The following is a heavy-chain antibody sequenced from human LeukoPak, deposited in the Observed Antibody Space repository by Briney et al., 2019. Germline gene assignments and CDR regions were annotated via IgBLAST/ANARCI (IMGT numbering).Heavy chain of an antibody. Sequence: PSETLSLTCTVSGGSISSYYWSWIRQPAGKGLEWIGRFYTGGSTNYNPSLRSRVSISLDMPKNQFSLKMSSVTAADTAVYYCVRVPTTVDNYYMDVWGKGTTVTVSS. V-gene: IGHV4-4*07. D-gene: IGHD4-11*01. CDR1: GGSISSYY. CDR3: VRVPTTVDNYYMDV. J-gene: IGHJ6*03. CDR2: FYTGGST.